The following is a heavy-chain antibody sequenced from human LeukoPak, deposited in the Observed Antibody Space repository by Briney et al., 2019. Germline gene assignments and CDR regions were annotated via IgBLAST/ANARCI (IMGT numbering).Heavy chain of an antibody. CDR2: IYYSGST. J-gene: IGHJ4*02. CDR1: GGSISSYY. Sequence: SETLSLTCTVSGGSISSYYWSWIRQPPGKGLEWIGYIYYSGSTNYNPSLKSRVTISVDTSKNQFSLKLSSVTAADMAVYYCAAGGFSYYFDYWGQGTLVTVSS. V-gene: IGHV4-59*08. D-gene: IGHD3-16*01. CDR3: AAGGFSYYFDY.